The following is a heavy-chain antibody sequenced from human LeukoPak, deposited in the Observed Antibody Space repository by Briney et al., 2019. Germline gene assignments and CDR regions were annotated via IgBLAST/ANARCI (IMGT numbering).Heavy chain of an antibody. V-gene: IGHV3-53*01. D-gene: IGHD3-16*02. CDR3: ARGGHMITFGGVIDLPPDY. Sequence: GGSLRLSCAASGFTVSSNYMSWVRQAPGKGLEWVSVIYSGGSTYYADPVKGRFTISRDNSKNTLYLQMNSLRAEDTAVYYCARGGHMITFGGVIDLPPDYWGQGTLVTVSS. CDR1: GFTVSSNY. CDR2: IYSGGST. J-gene: IGHJ4*02.